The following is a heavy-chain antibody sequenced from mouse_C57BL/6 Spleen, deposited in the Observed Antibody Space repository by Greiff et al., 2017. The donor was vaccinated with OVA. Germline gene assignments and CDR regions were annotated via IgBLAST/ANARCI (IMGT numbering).Heavy chain of an antibody. J-gene: IGHJ4*01. Sequence: EVQLVESGGGLVKPGGSLKLSCAASGFTFSDYGMHWVRQAPEKGLEWVAYISSGSSTIYYADTVKGRFTISRDNAKNTLFLEMTSLRSEDTAMYYCARRNYSNSMDYWGQGTSVTVSS. D-gene: IGHD2-5*01. CDR3: ARRNYSNSMDY. CDR1: GFTFSDYG. V-gene: IGHV5-17*01. CDR2: ISSGSSTI.